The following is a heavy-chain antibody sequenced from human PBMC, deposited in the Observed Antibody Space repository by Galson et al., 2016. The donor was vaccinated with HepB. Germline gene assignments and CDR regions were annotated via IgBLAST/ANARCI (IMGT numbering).Heavy chain of an antibody. CDR1: GGSISSGGYS. J-gene: IGHJ4*02. CDR3: ARQEWPVPKVFDY. V-gene: IGHV4-30-2*01. Sequence: TLSLTCAVSGGSISSGGYSWSWIRQPPGKGLEWIGYIYYTGSTYYNPSLKSRVTISVDTSKNQFSLKLSSVTAADTDVYYCARQEWPVPKVFDYWGQGTLVTVSS. D-gene: IGHD3-3*01. CDR2: IYYTGST.